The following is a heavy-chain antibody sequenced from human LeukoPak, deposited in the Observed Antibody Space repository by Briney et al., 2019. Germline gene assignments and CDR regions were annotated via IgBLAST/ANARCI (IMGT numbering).Heavy chain of an antibody. Sequence: QPGGSLRLSCAASGFTFSSYGMHWVRRAPGKGLEWVAVIWYDGSNKYYADSVKGRFTISRDNSKNTLYLQMNSLRAEDTAVYYCAKGGSYSSSWLDYWGQGTLVTVSS. CDR1: GFTFSSYG. CDR3: AKGGSYSSSWLDY. CDR2: IWYDGSNK. J-gene: IGHJ4*02. D-gene: IGHD6-13*01. V-gene: IGHV3-33*06.